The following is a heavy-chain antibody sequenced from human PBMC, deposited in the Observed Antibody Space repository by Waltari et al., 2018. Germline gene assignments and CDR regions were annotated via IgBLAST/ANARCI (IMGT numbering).Heavy chain of an antibody. J-gene: IGHJ3*02. V-gene: IGHV4-34*01. CDR2: INHSGRT. CDR1: GGSFSGYY. D-gene: IGHD3-3*01. CDR3: ARHTYITIFGVVTPDAFDI. Sequence: QVQLQQWGAGLLKPSETLSLTCAVYGGSFSGYYWSWIRQPPGKGLEWIGEINHSGRTNYNPSLKSRVTISVDTSKNQFSLKLSSVTAADTAVYYCARHTYITIFGVVTPDAFDIWGQGTMVTVSS.